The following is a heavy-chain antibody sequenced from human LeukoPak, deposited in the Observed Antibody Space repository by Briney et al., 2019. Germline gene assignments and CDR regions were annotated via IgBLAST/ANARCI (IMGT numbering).Heavy chain of an antibody. CDR1: GYTLTELS. CDR3: VTASTKLELRGFDP. CDR2: FDPEDGET. J-gene: IGHJ5*02. D-gene: IGHD1-7*01. Sequence: ASVKVSCKVSGYTLTELSMHWVRQAPGKGLEWMGGFDPEDGETIYAQKFQGRVTMTEDTSTDTAYMELSSLRSEDTAVYYCVTASTKLELRGFDPWGQGTLVTVSS. V-gene: IGHV1-24*01.